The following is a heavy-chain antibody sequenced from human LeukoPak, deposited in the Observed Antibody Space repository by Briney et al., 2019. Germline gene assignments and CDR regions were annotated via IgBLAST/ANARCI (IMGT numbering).Heavy chain of an antibody. CDR1: GASISSGDYY. J-gene: IGHJ4*02. D-gene: IGHD4-17*01. Sequence: PSQTLSLTCTVSGASISSGDYYWSWIRQPPGKGLEWIGYIYYTGSTYYNPSLKSRVTISVDRSNNQFSLKLSSVTAADTAVYYCAREVFADYGDVRWGQGTLVTVSS. CDR2: IYYTGST. V-gene: IGHV4-30-4*08. CDR3: AREVFADYGDVR.